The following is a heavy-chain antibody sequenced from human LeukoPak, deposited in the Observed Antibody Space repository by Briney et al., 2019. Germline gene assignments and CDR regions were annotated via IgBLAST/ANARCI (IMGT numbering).Heavy chain of an antibody. CDR3: ARSSVYDLAFDH. D-gene: IGHD2/OR15-2a*01. V-gene: IGHV1-18*01. CDR2: VSAYNGNT. CDR1: GYTFTSYG. J-gene: IGHJ4*02. Sequence: APVKVSCKASGYTFTSYGISWVRQAPGQGLEWMGWVSAYNGNTNYAQKLQGRVTMTTDTSTSTAYMELSRLRSDDTAVYYCARSSVYDLAFDHWGQGTLVTVSS.